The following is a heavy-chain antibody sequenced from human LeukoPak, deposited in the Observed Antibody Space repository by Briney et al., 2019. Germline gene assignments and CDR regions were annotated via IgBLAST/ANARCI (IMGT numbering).Heavy chain of an antibody. CDR3: AREAYCGGDCYSGFDY. D-gene: IGHD2-21*02. V-gene: IGHV4-59*01. J-gene: IGHJ4*02. CDR1: GGSIRSYH. Sequence: SETLSLTCTVSGGSIRSYHWSWIRQPPGKRLEWIGYIYDSGSTNYNPSLKSRVTISIDTSKNQFSLKLSSVTAADAAVYYCAREAYCGGDCYSGFDYWGQGTLVTASS. CDR2: IYDSGST.